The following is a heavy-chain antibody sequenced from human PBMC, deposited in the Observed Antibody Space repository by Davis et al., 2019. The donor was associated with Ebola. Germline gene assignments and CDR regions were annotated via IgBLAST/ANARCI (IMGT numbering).Heavy chain of an antibody. CDR1: GFTFSSYW. CDR2: INSDGRST. Sequence: GESLKISCAASGFTFSSYWMPWVRQAPGKGLVWVSRINSDGRSTTYADAVKGRFTISRDNAKNTLYLQMNSLRAEDTAVYYCAKAPWDWDLDYWGQGTMVTVSS. D-gene: IGHD3/OR15-3a*01. CDR3: AKAPWDWDLDY. V-gene: IGHV3-74*01. J-gene: IGHJ4*02.